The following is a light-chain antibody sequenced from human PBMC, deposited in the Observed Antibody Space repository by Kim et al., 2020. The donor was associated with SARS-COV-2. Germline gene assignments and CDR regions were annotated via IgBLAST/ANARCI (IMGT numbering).Light chain of an antibody. V-gene: IGLV3-1*01. CDR3: QAWDSSTVV. CDR1: KLGDKY. Sequence: SSSLPPPPSFSFSPFQTASITCSGDKLGDKYACWYQQKPGQSPVLVIYQDSKRPSGIPERFSGSNSGNTATLTISGTQAMDEADYYCQAWDSSTVVFGGGTQLTVL. J-gene: IGLJ2*01. CDR2: QDS.